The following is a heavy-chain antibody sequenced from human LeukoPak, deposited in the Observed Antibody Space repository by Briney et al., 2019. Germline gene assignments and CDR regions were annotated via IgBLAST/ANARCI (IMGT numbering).Heavy chain of an antibody. D-gene: IGHD3-3*01. Sequence: GGSLRLSCAASGFTFSDYYMSWIRQAPGKGLEWVSYISSSGSTIYYADSVKGRFTISRDNAKNSLYLQMNSLRAEDTAVYYCARDLEQYYDFWSGYLMMDAFDIWGQGTMVTVSS. CDR2: ISSSGSTI. V-gene: IGHV3-11*04. CDR3: ARDLEQYYDFWSGYLMMDAFDI. J-gene: IGHJ3*02. CDR1: GFTFSDYY.